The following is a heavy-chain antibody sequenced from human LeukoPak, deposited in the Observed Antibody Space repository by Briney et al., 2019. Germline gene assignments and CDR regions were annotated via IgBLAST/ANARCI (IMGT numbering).Heavy chain of an antibody. CDR1: GGSISSYY. CDR2: IYTSGST. D-gene: IGHD2-21*02. V-gene: IGHV4-4*07. CDR3: ARRTPTAIGGWFDP. Sequence: PSETLSLTCTVSGGSISSYYWSWIRQPAGKGLEWIGRIYTSGSTNYNPSLKSRVTMSVDTSKNQFSLKLSSVTAADTAVYYCARRTPTAIGGWFDPWGQGTLVTVSS. J-gene: IGHJ5*02.